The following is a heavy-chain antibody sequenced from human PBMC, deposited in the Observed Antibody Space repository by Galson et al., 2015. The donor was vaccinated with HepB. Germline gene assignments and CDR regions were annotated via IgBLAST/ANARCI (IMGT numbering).Heavy chain of an antibody. V-gene: IGHV3-23*01. Sequence: SLRLSCAASGFTFSGYALSWVRQAPGKGLEWVSSITGSGRDTFYADSVKGRFAISRDNSRNTLHLKMTSLRGEDTAVYYCAKEGLLQHFDFDNWGQGTLVTVFS. CDR3: AKEGLLQHFDFDN. D-gene: IGHD3-9*01. CDR2: ITGSGRDT. J-gene: IGHJ4*02. CDR1: GFTFSGYA.